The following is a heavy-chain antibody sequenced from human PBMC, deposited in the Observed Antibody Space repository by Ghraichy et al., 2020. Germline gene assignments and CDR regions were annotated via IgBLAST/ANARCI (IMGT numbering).Heavy chain of an antibody. D-gene: IGHD3-22*01. Sequence: GGSLRLSCAASGFTFSSYGMHWVRQAPGKGLEWVAFIRYDGTIKYYADSVKGRFTISRDNSKNTRYLQMNSLRAEDTTVYYGAKTSNYYDSRGALDIWGQVTMVTVSS. J-gene: IGHJ3*02. CDR2: IRYDGTIK. CDR3: AKTSNYYDSRGALDI. V-gene: IGHV3-30*02. CDR1: GFTFSSYG.